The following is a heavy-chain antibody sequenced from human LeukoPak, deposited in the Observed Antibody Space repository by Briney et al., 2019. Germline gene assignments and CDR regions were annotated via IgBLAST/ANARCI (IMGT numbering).Heavy chain of an antibody. Sequence: SETLSLTCTVSGGSISSYYWSWIRQPPGKGLEWIGYIYHSGSTNYNPSLKSRATISVDTSKNQFSLKLSSVTAADTAVYYCARIAAAGTHDYWGQGTLVTVSS. CDR3: ARIAAAGTHDY. CDR2: IYHSGST. CDR1: GGSISSYY. J-gene: IGHJ4*02. V-gene: IGHV4-59*01. D-gene: IGHD6-13*01.